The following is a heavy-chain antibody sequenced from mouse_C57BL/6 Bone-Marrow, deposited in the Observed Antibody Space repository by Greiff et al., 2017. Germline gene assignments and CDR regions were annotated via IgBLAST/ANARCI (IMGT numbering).Heavy chain of an antibody. CDR3: TRDLTTVHAY. V-gene: IGHV5-9-1*02. CDR2: ISSGGDYI. J-gene: IGHJ3*01. D-gene: IGHD1-1*01. Sequence: EVQLVESGEGLVKPGGSLKLSCAASGFTFSSYAMSWVRQTPEKRLEWVAYISSGGDYIYYADTVKGRFTISRDNARNTLDLQMSSLKSEDTAMYYCTRDLTTVHAYWGQGTLVTVSA. CDR1: GFTFSSYA.